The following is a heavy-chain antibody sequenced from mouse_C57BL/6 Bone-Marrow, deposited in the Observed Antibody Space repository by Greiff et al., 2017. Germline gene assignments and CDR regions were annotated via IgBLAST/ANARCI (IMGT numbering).Heavy chain of an antibody. D-gene: IGHD3-2*02. Sequence: DVKLQESGGGLVQPGGSLKLSCAASGIDFSRYWMSWVRRAPGKGLEWIGEINPDSSTINYAPSLKDKFIISRDNAKNTLYLQMSKVRSEDTALYYCARLDSSGSYYAMDYWGQGTSVTVSS. J-gene: IGHJ4*01. CDR2: INPDSSTI. CDR3: ARLDSSGSYYAMDY. CDR1: GIDFSRYW. V-gene: IGHV4-1*01.